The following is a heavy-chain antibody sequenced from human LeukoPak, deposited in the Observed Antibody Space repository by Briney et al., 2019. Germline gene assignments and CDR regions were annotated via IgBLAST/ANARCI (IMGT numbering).Heavy chain of an antibody. CDR2: INPSGGST. D-gene: IGHD1-26*01. CDR3: ARDGVVTWELTDY. J-gene: IGHJ4*02. Sequence: ASVKVSCKASGYTFTSYYMHWVRQAPGQGLEWMGIINPSGGSTSYAQKFQGRVTMTRDMSTSTDYMELSSLRSEDTAVYYCARDGVVTWELTDYWGQGTLVTVSS. CDR1: GYTFTSYY. V-gene: IGHV1-46*01.